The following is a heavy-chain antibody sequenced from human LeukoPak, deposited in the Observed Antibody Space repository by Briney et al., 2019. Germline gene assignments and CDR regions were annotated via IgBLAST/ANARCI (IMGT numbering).Heavy chain of an antibody. CDR1: GGSINHYY. Sequence: PSETVSLTCTVSGGSINHYYWIWIRQPPGKGLEWIGEIFHSGNTNYNPSLKSRVTISADKSKNQFSLKLNSVTAADTAAYYCATARYYDISGYYFWWGQGTLVTVSS. CDR2: IFHSGNT. V-gene: IGHV4-59*12. J-gene: IGHJ4*02. D-gene: IGHD3-22*01. CDR3: ATARYYDISGYYFW.